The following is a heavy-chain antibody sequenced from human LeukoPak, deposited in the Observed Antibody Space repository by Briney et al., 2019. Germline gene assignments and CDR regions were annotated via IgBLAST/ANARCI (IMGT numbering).Heavy chain of an antibody. CDR2: IYSGGST. CDR3: ARDELSDCSSTSCYTDPYYMDV. CDR1: GFTVSSNY. Sequence: GWSLRLSCAASGFTVSSNYMSWVRQAPGKGLEWVSVIYSGGSTYYADSVKGRFTISRDNSKNTLYLQMNSLRAEDTAVYYCARDELSDCSSTSCYTDPYYMDVWGKGTTVTVSS. D-gene: IGHD2-2*02. J-gene: IGHJ6*03. V-gene: IGHV3-66*02.